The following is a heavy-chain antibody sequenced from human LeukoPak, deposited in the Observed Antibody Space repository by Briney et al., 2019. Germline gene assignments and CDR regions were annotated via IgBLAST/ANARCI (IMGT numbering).Heavy chain of an antibody. CDR3: AKSMTLQWRGFFDL. V-gene: IGHV3-23*01. Sequence: GGSLRLSCAASGFTFSTYAMSWVRQAPGKGLEWVSTISDSGANTYYADSVRGRLTISRDNSKNTLYLQKNSLRADDTAIYYCAKSMTLQWRGFFDLWGRGTHVTVSS. CDR2: ISDSGANT. D-gene: IGHD6-19*01. J-gene: IGHJ2*01. CDR1: GFTFSTYA.